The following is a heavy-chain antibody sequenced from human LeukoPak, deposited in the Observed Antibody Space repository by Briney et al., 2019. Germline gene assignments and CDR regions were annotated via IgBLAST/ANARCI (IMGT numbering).Heavy chain of an antibody. V-gene: IGHV3-21*01. D-gene: IGHD1-26*01. CDR3: ARDRGSGTYDAFDI. CDR2: ISTSSSSYI. CDR1: GFTFSSYS. J-gene: IGHJ3*02. Sequence: GGSLRLSCAASGFTFSSYSMNWVRQAPGKGLEWVSSISTSSSSYIYYADSVKGRFTISRDNSKNSLYLQMNSLRAEDTAVYYCARDRGSGTYDAFDIWGQGTMVTVSS.